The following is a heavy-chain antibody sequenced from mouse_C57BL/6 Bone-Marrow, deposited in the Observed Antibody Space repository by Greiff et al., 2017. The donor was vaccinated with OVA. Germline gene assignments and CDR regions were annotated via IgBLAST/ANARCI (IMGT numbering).Heavy chain of an antibody. V-gene: IGHV1-64*01. CDR1: GYTFTSYW. D-gene: IGHD1-1*01. CDR2: IHPNSGST. J-gene: IGHJ3*01. Sequence: QVQLQQPGAELVKPGASVKLSCKASGYTFTSYWMHWVKQRPGQGLEWIGMIHPNSGSTNYNEKFKSKATLTVDKSSSTAYMQLSSLTSEDSAVYYCARVPQKASLLRYLAWFAYWGQGTLVTVSA. CDR3: ARVPQKASLLRYLAWFAY.